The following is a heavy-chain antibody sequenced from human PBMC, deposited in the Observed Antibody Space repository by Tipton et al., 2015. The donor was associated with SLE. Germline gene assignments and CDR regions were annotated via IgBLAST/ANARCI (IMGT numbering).Heavy chain of an antibody. J-gene: IGHJ1*01. Sequence: TLSLTCTVSGGSLSSFYWSWIRQSAGQGVEWVGRIYTRGTTKHNPSLKSRVTISVDTSKNQFSLKLSSVTAADTAVYYCARSLYKQLTFEFFHHWGQGTLVTVSS. D-gene: IGHD6-13*01. CDR2: IYTRGTT. V-gene: IGHV4-4*07. CDR3: ARSLYKQLTFEFFHH. CDR1: GGSLSSFY.